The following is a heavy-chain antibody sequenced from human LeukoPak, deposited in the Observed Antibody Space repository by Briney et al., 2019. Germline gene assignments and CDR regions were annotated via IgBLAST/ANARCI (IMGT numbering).Heavy chain of an antibody. CDR1: GLTFSDYY. CDR3: ARDPPGSHYGMDG. J-gene: IGHJ6*01. V-gene: IGHV3-11*01. CDR2: ITNSGSTM. Sequence: GALPLSCAASGLTFSDYYMSWIRQAPGKGLEWVSYITNSGSTMYYADSVKGRFTISRDNAKNSLFLQMNSLRAEDTAVYYCARDPPGSHYGMDGWGQGTTVTVSS.